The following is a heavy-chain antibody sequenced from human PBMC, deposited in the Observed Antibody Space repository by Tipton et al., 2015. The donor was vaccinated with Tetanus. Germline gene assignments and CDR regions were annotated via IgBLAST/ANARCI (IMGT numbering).Heavy chain of an antibody. D-gene: IGHD3-10*01. Sequence: QMQLVQSGAEVKKPGASVKVSCKASGYTFTSYDINWVRQATGQGLEWMGWMNTNSGNTGYAQKFQGRVTMTRNTSISTAYMELSSLRSEDTAVYYCARAGYYGSGSYSDYYYYGMDVWGQGTTVTVSS. J-gene: IGHJ6*02. CDR1: GYTFTSYD. V-gene: IGHV1-8*01. CDR3: ARAGYYGSGSYSDYYYYGMDV. CDR2: MNTNSGNT.